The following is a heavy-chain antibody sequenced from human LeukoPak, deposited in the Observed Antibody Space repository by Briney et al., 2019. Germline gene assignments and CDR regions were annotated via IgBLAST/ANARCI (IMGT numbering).Heavy chain of an antibody. J-gene: IGHJ4*02. CDR1: GGTFSSYA. D-gene: IGHD4-23*01. CDR3: ARDPHYTVVTPELDY. CDR2: IIPILGIA. Sequence: SVKVSCKASGGTFSSYAISWVRQAPGQGLEWMGRIIPILGIANYAQKFQGRVTITADKSTSTAYMELSSLRSEDTAVYYCARDPHYTVVTPELDYWGQGTLVAVSS. V-gene: IGHV1-69*04.